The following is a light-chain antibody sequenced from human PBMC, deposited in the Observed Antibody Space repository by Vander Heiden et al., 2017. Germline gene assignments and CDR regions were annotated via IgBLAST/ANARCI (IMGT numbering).Light chain of an antibody. CDR3: QQTYSSVWT. V-gene: IGKV1-39*01. J-gene: IGKJ1*01. CDR2: AAS. Sequence: QMTQSPSSLSAAVGDRVTITCRASESISKYLNWYQQKPGRAPKLLIYAASSLQSDVPLRFSGTGSGTDFTLTISSVQPEDFATYHCQQTYSSVWTFGQGTKVE. CDR1: ESISKY.